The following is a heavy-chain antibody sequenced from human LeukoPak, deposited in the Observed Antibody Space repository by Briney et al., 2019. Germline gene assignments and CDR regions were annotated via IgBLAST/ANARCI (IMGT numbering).Heavy chain of an antibody. CDR1: GGSFSGYY. J-gene: IGHJ4*02. V-gene: IGHV4-34*01. Sequence: SETLSLTCAVYGGSFSGYYWSWIRQPPGKGLEWIGEINHSGSTNYNSSLESRVTISVDTSKNQFSLKVSSVTAADTAVYYCAREKMRRYSYGYAHWGQGTLVTVSS. CDR2: INHSGST. D-gene: IGHD5-18*01. CDR3: AREKMRRYSYGYAH.